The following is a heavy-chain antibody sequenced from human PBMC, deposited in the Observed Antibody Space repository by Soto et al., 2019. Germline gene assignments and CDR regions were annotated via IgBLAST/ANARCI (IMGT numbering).Heavy chain of an antibody. J-gene: IGHJ4*02. V-gene: IGHV3-7*01. CDR1: GFTFSSYW. Sequence: GGSLRLSCVASGFTFSSYWISWVRQAPGKGLEWVANIKHSGIEKNYVDSVKGRFTISRDNAKNSLYLQMNSLRAEDTAVYYCPRTTYSDYCGQWILVPVSS. CDR2: IKHSGIEK. CDR3: PRTTYSDY.